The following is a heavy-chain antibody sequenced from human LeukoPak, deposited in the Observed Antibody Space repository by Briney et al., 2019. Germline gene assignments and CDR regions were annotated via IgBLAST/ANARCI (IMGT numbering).Heavy chain of an antibody. J-gene: IGHJ6*04. CDR3: ARDTRSGMDV. Sequence: SETLSLTCTVSGGSIGSGDYYWSWIRQPPGKGLEWIGYIYYSGSTYYNPSLKSRVTISVDTSKNQFSLELSSVTAADTAVYYCARDTRSGMDVWGKGTTVTVSS. CDR1: GGSIGSGDYY. CDR2: IYYSGST. V-gene: IGHV4-30-4*01.